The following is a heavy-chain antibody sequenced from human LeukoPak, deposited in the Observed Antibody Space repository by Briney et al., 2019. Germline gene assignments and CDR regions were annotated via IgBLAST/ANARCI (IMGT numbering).Heavy chain of an antibody. V-gene: IGHV3-23*01. CDR2: ISGGGDIT. J-gene: IGHJ4*02. D-gene: IGHD2-21*02. Sequence: GSLRLSCAASGFNFANHAMSWVRQTPGKGLEWVSAISGGGDITYYADSVTGRFTISRDNSKDTLFLQMHSLRPGDTAVYYCVREDTPATANYWGQGTLVTVSS. CDR3: VREDTPATANY. CDR1: GFNFANHA.